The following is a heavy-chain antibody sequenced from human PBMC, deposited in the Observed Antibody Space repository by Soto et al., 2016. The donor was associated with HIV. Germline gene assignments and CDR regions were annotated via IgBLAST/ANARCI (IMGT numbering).Heavy chain of an antibody. J-gene: IGHJ4*02. Sequence: EVQLVESGGGLVKPGGSLRLSCAASGFTFSSYSMNWVRQAPGKGLEWASSITSSSNYIYYADSLKGRFTISRDNAKNSLYLQMNSLRVDDTAVYYCARERGQQLPLDYWGQGTLVTVSS. CDR1: GFTFSSYS. CDR2: ITSSSNYI. D-gene: IGHD6-13*01. CDR3: ARERGQQLPLDY. V-gene: IGHV3-21*01.